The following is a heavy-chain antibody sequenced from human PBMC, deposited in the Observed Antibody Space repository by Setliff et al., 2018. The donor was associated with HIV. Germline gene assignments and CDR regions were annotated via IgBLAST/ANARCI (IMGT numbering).Heavy chain of an antibody. Sequence: PSETLSLTCTVSGGSSSSGSYYWSWIRQPAGKGLEWIGRIYISGSTNYNPSLKSQVTISVDTSKNQFSLKLSSVAAGDTAVYYCARSSGPVASGYYYFEYWGQGTLVTVSS. CDR2: IYISGST. CDR1: GGSSSSGSYY. D-gene: IGHD3-3*01. J-gene: IGHJ4*02. CDR3: ARSSGPVASGYYYFEY. V-gene: IGHV4-61*02.